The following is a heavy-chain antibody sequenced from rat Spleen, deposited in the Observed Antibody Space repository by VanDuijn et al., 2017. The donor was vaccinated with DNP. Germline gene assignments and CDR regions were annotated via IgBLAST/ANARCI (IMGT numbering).Heavy chain of an antibody. CDR1: GFTFSNYY. Sequence: EVKLVESGGGLVQPGRSLKLSCAASGFTFSNYYMAWVRQAPKKGLEWVATISPSGSRAYYPDSVKGRFTISRDNAKSTLYLQVNSLRSEDTATYYCTSNPHIRTAAPFDYWGQGVMVTVSS. CDR3: TSNPHIRTAAPFDY. CDR2: ISPSGSRA. V-gene: IGHV5-25*01. J-gene: IGHJ2*01. D-gene: IGHD3-8*01.